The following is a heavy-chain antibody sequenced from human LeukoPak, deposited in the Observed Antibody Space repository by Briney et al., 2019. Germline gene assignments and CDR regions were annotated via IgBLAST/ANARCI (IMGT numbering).Heavy chain of an antibody. D-gene: IGHD6-13*01. CDR3: ARGKQQLDY. CDR2: ISGNSGNT. J-gene: IGHJ4*02. Sequence: ASVKVSCKASGYTFTSYGITWVRQAPGQGLERMGWISGNSGNTNYAQKLQGRVTMTTDTSTSTAYMELRGLRSDDTAVYYCARGKQQLDYWGQGTLVTVSS. V-gene: IGHV1-18*01. CDR1: GYTFTSYG.